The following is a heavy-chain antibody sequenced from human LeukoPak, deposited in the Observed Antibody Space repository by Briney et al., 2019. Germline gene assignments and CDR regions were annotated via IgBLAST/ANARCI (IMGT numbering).Heavy chain of an antibody. Sequence: PSETLSLTCTVSGGSISSYYWSWIRQPPGKGLEWIGYIYYSGSTNYNPSLKSRVTISVDTSKNQFSLKLSSVTAADTAVYYCARESWDDYYDSSAYYFDYWGQGTLVTVSS. D-gene: IGHD3-22*01. CDR2: IYYSGST. V-gene: IGHV4-59*01. CDR3: ARESWDDYYDSSAYYFDY. J-gene: IGHJ4*02. CDR1: GGSISSYY.